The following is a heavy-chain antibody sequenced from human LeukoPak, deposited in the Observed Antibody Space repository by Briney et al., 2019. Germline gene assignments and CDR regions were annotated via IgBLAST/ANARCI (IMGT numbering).Heavy chain of an antibody. Sequence: GGSLRLSCAASGFTFSSYAMSWVRQAPGKGLEWVSAISGSGGGIEYADSVKGRFTISRDNSKNTLYLQMNGLRAEDTAVYYCAKEFYFATAVWGQGTTVTVSS. V-gene: IGHV3-23*01. J-gene: IGHJ6*02. CDR3: AKEFYFATAV. CDR1: GFTFSSYA. D-gene: IGHD2-15*01. CDR2: ISGSGGGI.